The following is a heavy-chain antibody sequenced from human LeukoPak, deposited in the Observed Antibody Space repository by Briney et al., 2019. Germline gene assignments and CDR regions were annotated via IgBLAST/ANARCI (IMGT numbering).Heavy chain of an antibody. CDR3: ARDRGYSYP. D-gene: IGHD5-18*01. J-gene: IGHJ5*02. V-gene: IGHV4-34*01. CDR2: INHSGST. CDR1: GGSFSGYY. Sequence: PSETLSLTCAVYGGSFSGYYWSWIRQPPGKGLEWIGEINHSGSTNYNPSLKSRVTISVDTSKNQFSLKLSSVTAADTAVYYCARDRGYSYPWGQGTLVTVSS.